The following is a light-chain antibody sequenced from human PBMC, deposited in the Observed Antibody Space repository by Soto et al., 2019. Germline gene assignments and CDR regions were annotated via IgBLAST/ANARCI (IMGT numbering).Light chain of an antibody. J-gene: IGKJ4*01. V-gene: IGKV1-33*01. CDR3: QQYDSPPLT. Sequence: DLQMTQSPSSLSASVGDRVTITCQASHDISNYLNWYQQKPGKAPKMLIYTASNLETVVPSRFSGSGSGTDFTFTISSLQPEDIGTYYCQQYDSPPLTFGGGTKVEIK. CDR1: HDISNY. CDR2: TAS.